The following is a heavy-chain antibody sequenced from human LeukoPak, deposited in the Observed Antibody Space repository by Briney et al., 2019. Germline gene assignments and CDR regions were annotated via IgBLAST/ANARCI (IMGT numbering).Heavy chain of an antibody. V-gene: IGHV1-18*01. D-gene: IGHD6-19*01. CDR2: ISAYNGNT. Sequence: GASVKVSCKASGYTFTSYGISWVRQAPGQGLEWMGWISAYNGNTNYAQKLQGRVTMTTDTSTSTAYKELRSLRSDDTAVYYCARDRIAVAAPLPYYYYYGMDVWGQGTTVTVSS. J-gene: IGHJ6*01. CDR3: ARDRIAVAAPLPYYYYYGMDV. CDR1: GYTFTSYG.